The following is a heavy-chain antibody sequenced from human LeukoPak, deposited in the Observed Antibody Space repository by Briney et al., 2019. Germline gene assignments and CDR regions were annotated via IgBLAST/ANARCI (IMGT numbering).Heavy chain of an antibody. CDR1: GFTLSSYR. V-gene: IGHV3-21*01. CDR3: ARDLPYYYDSSGYGDDY. CDR2: ISSSSSYI. Sequence: GGSLRLSCAASGFTLSSYRMHWFRQAPGKGLEWVSSISSSSSYIYYADSVKGRFTISRDNAKNSLYLQMNSLRAEDTAVYYCARDLPYYYDSSGYGDDYWGQGTLVTVSS. D-gene: IGHD3-22*01. J-gene: IGHJ4*02.